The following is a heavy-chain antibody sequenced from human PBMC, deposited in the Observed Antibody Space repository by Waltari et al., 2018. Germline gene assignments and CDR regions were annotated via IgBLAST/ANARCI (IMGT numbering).Heavy chain of an antibody. Sequence: EVQLVESGGGLVQPGGSLRLSCAASGFTYSMYWMQWVRQAPGKGLVWVSRSNSDGSSTSYADSVKGRFTISKDNAKNTVYLQMNSLRAEDTAIYYCARGARRTTVTTGWWYFDLWGRGTLVTVSS. D-gene: IGHD4-17*01. CDR2: SNSDGSST. CDR3: ARGARRTTVTTGWWYFDL. CDR1: GFTYSMYW. V-gene: IGHV3-74*01. J-gene: IGHJ2*01.